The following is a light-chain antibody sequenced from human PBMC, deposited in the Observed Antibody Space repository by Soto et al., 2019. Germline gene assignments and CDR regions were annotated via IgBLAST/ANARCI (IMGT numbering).Light chain of an antibody. CDR3: NSYASSGTLV. CDR2: EVS. V-gene: IGLV2-14*01. Sequence: QSALTQPASVSGSPGQSITLSCTGTSSDVGGYNYVSWYQQHPGKAPKLMIYEVSNRPSGVSNRFSGSKSGNTASLTISGLQAEEEADYYCNSYASSGTLVFGTGTKVTVL. CDR1: SSDVGGYNY. J-gene: IGLJ1*01.